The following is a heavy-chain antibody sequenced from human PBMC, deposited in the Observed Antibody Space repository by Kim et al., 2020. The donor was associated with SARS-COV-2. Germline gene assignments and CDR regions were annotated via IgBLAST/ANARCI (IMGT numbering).Heavy chain of an antibody. J-gene: IGHJ6*04. CDR3: ARDLFCSSTSCYGIYYYYGMDV. D-gene: IGHD2-2*01. CDR2: ISSSSSYI. Sequence: GGSLRLSCAASGFTFSSYSMNWVRQAPGKGLEWVSSISSSSSYIYYADSVKGRFTISRDNAKNSLYLQMNSLRAEETAVYYCARDLFCSSTSCYGIYYYYGMDVWGKGTTVTVSS. CDR1: GFTFSSYS. V-gene: IGHV3-21*01.